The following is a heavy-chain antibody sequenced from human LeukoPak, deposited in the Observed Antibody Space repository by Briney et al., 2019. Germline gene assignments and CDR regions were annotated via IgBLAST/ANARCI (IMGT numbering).Heavy chain of an antibody. V-gene: IGHV3-21*01. D-gene: IGHD2-2*01. CDR3: ARGIGYCSSTSCYFFDF. CDR2: VSSSSSYT. J-gene: IGHJ4*02. Sequence: GGSLRLSCAASGFTFSSFGMNWVRQAPGKGLEWVSSVSSSSSYTYYADSVKGRFTISRDNAKNSLYLQMNSLRVEDTAVYYCARGIGYCSSTSCYFFDFWGQGTLVTVSS. CDR1: GFTFSSFG.